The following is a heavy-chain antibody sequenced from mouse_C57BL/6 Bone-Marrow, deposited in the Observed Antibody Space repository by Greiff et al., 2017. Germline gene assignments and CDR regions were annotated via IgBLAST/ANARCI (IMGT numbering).Heavy chain of an antibody. V-gene: IGHV14-3*01. J-gene: IGHJ2*01. D-gene: IGHD1-1*01. CDR1: GFNIKNTY. CDR2: IDPANGNT. Sequence: VQLQQSVAELVRPGASVKLSCTASGFNIKNTYMHWVKQRPEQGLEWIGRIDPANGNTKYAPKFQGKATITADTSSNTAYLQLSRLTSEDTAIYYCARSNFRHYCGSSAFDYWGQGTTLTVSS. CDR3: ARSNFRHYCGSSAFDY.